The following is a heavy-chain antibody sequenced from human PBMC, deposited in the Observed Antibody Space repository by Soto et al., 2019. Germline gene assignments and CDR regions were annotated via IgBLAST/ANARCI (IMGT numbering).Heavy chain of an antibody. CDR2: IYYSGST. Sequence: QVQLQESGPGLVKPSQTLSLTCTVSGGSISSGGYYWSWIRQHPGKGLEWIGYIYYSGSTYYNPSLKSRVTISGDTSKNQFSLKLSSVTAADTAVYYCARGEGYCSGGSCYGTGWFDPWGQGTLVTVSS. J-gene: IGHJ5*02. V-gene: IGHV4-31*03. CDR1: GGSISSGGYY. D-gene: IGHD2-15*01. CDR3: ARGEGYCSGGSCYGTGWFDP.